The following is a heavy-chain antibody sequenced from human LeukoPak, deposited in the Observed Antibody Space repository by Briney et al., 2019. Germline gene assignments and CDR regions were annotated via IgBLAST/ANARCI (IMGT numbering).Heavy chain of an antibody. Sequence: PSETLSLTCTVSGGSITTSGYYWGWIRQSPGKGLEYFASIDSSGNAYYNPSLQSRVTISADTSKNQFSLKLSSVTAADTAVYYCARADSSGWYDSGYFDYWGQGTLVTVSS. V-gene: IGHV4-39*07. CDR3: ARADSSGWYDSGYFDY. CDR2: IDSSGNA. CDR1: GGSITTSGYY. J-gene: IGHJ4*02. D-gene: IGHD6-19*01.